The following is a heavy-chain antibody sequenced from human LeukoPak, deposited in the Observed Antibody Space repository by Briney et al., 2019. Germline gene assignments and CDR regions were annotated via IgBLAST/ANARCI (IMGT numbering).Heavy chain of an antibody. Sequence: SETLSLTCTVSGDSVSRSSHYWGWIRQSPGKGLEWIGSMFSSMTTHYSLSLKSRVTISVDTSKNQFSLKLSSVTAADTAVYYCARHSFGSGWYSPFDSRGQGTLVTVSS. D-gene: IGHD6-19*01. CDR1: GDSVSRSSHY. CDR2: MFSSMTT. V-gene: IGHV4-39*01. CDR3: ARHSFGSGWYSPFDS. J-gene: IGHJ4*02.